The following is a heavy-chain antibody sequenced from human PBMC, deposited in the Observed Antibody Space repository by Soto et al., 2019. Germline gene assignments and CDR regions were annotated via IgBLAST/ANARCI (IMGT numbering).Heavy chain of an antibody. CDR1: GFMFSSYW. CDR3: ATDILDF. V-gene: IGHV3-7*05. J-gene: IGHJ4*02. D-gene: IGHD3-9*01. CDR2: INQNGSER. Sequence: EVELVESGGGLVQPGGSLRLSCAATGFMFSSYWMTWVRQAPGQGLEWVANINQNGSERYYVDSVEGRFTISRDNAKNSVFLQMENLRAEDTAMYYCATDILDFWGQGTLVSVSS.